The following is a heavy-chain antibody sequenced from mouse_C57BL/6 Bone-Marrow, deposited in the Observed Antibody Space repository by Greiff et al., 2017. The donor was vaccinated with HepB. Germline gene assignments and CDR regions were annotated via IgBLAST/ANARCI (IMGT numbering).Heavy chain of an antibody. CDR1: GYTFTSYG. J-gene: IGHJ1*03. CDR3: ARRRHGYHWYFDV. CDR2: IYPRSGNT. D-gene: IGHD2-2*01. Sequence: VQLQQSGAELARPGASVKLSCKASGYTFTSYGISWVKQRTGQGLEWIGEIYPRSGNTYYNEKFKGKATLTADKSSSTAYMELRSLTSEDSAVYFCARRRHGYHWYFDVWGTGTTVTVSS. V-gene: IGHV1-81*01.